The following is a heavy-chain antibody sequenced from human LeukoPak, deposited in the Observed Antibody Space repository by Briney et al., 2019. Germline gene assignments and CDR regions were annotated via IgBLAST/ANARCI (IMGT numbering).Heavy chain of an antibody. D-gene: IGHD3-22*01. J-gene: IGHJ4*02. CDR3: ARGPSSYYYDGSGYNPFFDY. V-gene: IGHV3-74*01. Sequence: GGSRLSCAASGFTFSSYWMHWVRQAPGKGLVWVSRINSDGSSTSYADSVKGRFTISRDNAKNTLYLQMNSLRAEDTAVYYCARGPSSYYYDGSGYNPFFDYWGQGTLVTVSS. CDR1: GFTFSSYW. CDR2: INSDGSST.